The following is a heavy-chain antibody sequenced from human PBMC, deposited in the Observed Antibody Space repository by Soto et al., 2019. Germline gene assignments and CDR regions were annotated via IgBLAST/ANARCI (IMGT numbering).Heavy chain of an antibody. V-gene: IGHV4-39*07. CDR1: GGSISSSSYY. Sequence: SETLSLTCTVSGGSISSSSYYWGWIRQPPGKGLEWIGEINHSGSTNYNPSLKSRVTISVHTSKNQFSLKLSSVTAADTAVYYCERRGDGYRLKYFDYWGQGTLVTVSS. J-gene: IGHJ4*02. D-gene: IGHD5-12*01. CDR2: INHSGST. CDR3: ERRGDGYRLKYFDY.